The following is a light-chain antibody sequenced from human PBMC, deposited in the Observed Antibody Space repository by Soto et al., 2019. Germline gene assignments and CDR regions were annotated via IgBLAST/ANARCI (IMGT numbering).Light chain of an antibody. CDR1: SSDVGSYNL. Sequence: SALTQPASVSGSTGQSITISCTGTSSDVGSYNLVSWSQPLPAQAPQLMIYAGSPRPLAVSNPLSSSKSGTTASLTLSWLPAQDAAAYYCRSSAGSSTYVFGPGPKATVL. V-gene: IGLV2-23*01. J-gene: IGLJ1*01. CDR2: AGS. CDR3: RSSAGSSTYV.